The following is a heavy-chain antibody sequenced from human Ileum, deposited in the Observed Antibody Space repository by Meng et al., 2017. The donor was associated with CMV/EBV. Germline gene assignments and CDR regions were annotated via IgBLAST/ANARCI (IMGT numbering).Heavy chain of an antibody. CDR3: ARGVGTSWFDP. CDR2: INPNSGGT. V-gene: IGHV1-2*02. Sequence: SCEASGYTFSDYYIHWVRQAPGQGLEWMGWINPNSGGTNYAQRFQGRVTMTRDTSIITTYMELNSLRSDDTAVYFCARGVGTSWFDPWGQGTLVTVSS. J-gene: IGHJ5*02. D-gene: IGHD2-8*01. CDR1: GYTFSDYY.